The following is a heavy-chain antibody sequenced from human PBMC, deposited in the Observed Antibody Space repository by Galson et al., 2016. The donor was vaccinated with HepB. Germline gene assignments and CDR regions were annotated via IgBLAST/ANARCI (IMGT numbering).Heavy chain of an antibody. CDR3: ARSYSSSPSFDS. J-gene: IGHJ5*01. V-gene: IGHV1-18*01. Sequence: SVKVSCKASGYTFTHFGITWVRQAPGQGLEWMRWISPYNGQTHFAQTLQGRVTMTTDASTNTAYMEKSSLRPDDTAVYYCARSYSSSPSFDSWGQGTLVTVAS. CDR1: GYTFTHFG. D-gene: IGHD6-6*01. CDR2: ISPYNGQT.